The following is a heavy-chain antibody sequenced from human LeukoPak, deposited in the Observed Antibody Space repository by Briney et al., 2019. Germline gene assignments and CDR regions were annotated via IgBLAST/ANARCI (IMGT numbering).Heavy chain of an antibody. D-gene: IGHD1-26*01. CDR3: ARHGLGGSGSYSRY. CDR2: IYPGDSDI. Sequence: GESLKISCKGSGYSFTTYWIGWVRQMPGKGLEWMGIIYPGDSDITYSPAFRGQVTISVDKSVNTAYLQWSSLKPSDTAVYYCARHGLGGSGSYSRYWGQGTLVTVSS. J-gene: IGHJ4*02. CDR1: GYSFTTYW. V-gene: IGHV5-51*01.